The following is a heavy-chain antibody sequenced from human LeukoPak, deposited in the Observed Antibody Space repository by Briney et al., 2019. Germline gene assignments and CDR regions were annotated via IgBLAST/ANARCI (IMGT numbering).Heavy chain of an antibody. D-gene: IGHD2-2*01. CDR2: INHSGST. J-gene: IGHJ3*02. V-gene: IGHV4-34*01. CDR1: GGSFSGYY. Sequence: SETLSLTCAVYGGSFSGYYWSWIRQPPGKGLEWIGEINHSGSTNYNPSLKSRVTISVDTSKNQFSLKLSSVTAADTAVCYCASRYCSSTSCPFDYGNRPTYAFDIWGQGTMVTVSS. CDR3: ASRYCSSTSCPFDYGNRPTYAFDI.